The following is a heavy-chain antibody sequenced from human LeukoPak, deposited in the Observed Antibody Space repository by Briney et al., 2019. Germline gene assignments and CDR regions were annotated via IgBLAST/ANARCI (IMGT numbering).Heavy chain of an antibody. CDR2: ITGSGGTT. Sequence: GGSLRLSCAASGLTFTSFALSWVRQAPGKGLEWVSAITGSGGTTYYADSVKGRVTISRDNSKDTLYLQMNSLRVEDTAVYYCATSRFNYGPFDNWGQGTLVIVSS. J-gene: IGHJ4*02. CDR1: GLTFTSFA. D-gene: IGHD5-18*01. CDR3: ATSRFNYGPFDN. V-gene: IGHV3-23*01.